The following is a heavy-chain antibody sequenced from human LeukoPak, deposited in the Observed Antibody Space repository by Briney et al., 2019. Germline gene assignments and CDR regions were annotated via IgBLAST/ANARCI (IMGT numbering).Heavy chain of an antibody. CDR1: GGTFSSYA. V-gene: IGHV1-69*05. J-gene: IGHJ4*02. CDR2: IIPIIGTA. CDR3: ARETSAYGSGSYNY. Sequence: SVKVSCKASGGTFSSYAISWVRQAPGQGLEWMGGIIPIIGTANYAQKFQGRVTITTDESTSTAYMELSSLRSEDTAVYYCARETSAYGSGSYNYWGQGTLVTVSS. D-gene: IGHD3-10*01.